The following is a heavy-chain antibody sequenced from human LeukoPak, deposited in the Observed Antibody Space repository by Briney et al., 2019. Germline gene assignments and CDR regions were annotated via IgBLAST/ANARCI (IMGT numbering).Heavy chain of an antibody. CDR1: GFTFSNEA. CDR3: AKVYDFWSGYPDAFDI. D-gene: IGHD3-3*01. J-gene: IGHJ3*02. V-gene: IGHV3-23*01. Sequence: GGSLRLSCAVSGFTFSNEAMGWVRQLRGGGLEWVSTISPGGGTTYYAESMKGRFTISRDNSKNTLYLQMNSLRAEDTAVYYCAKVYDFWSGYPDAFDIWGQGTMVTVSS. CDR2: ISPGGGTT.